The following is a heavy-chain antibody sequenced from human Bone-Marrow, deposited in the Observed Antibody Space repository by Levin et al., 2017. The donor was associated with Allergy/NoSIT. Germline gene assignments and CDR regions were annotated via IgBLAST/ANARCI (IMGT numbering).Heavy chain of an antibody. CDR3: ASITMILVVMGRDGLDV. CDR2: ISSSGSTI. Sequence: GGSLRLSCAASGFTFSSYEMNWVRQAPGKGLEWVSYISSSGSTIYYADSVKGRFTISRDNAKNSLYLQMNSLRAEDTAVYYCASITMILVVMGRDGLDVWGQGTTVTVSS. V-gene: IGHV3-48*03. CDR1: GFTFSSYE. D-gene: IGHD3-22*01. J-gene: IGHJ6*02.